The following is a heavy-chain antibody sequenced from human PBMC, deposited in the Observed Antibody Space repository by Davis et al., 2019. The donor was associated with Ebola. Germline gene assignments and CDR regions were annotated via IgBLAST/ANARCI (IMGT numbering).Heavy chain of an antibody. J-gene: IGHJ5*02. CDR3: ARGVYQLNH. Sequence: AASVKVSCKASGYTFTSYDINWVRQATGQGLEWMGWMNPNSGNTGYAQKFQGRVTMTEDTSTDTAYMELSSLRSEDTAVYYCARGVYQLNHWGQGTLVTVSS. D-gene: IGHD2-2*01. CDR1: GYTFTSYD. V-gene: IGHV1-8*01. CDR2: MNPNSGNT.